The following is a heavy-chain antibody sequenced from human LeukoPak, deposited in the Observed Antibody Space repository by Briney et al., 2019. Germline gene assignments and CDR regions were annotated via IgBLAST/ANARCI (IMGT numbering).Heavy chain of an antibody. Sequence: GGSLRLSCAASGFTFSSYSMNWVRQAPGKGLEWVSSISSSGSYIYYADSVKGRFTISRDNAKNSLYLQMNSLRAEDTAVYYCARGSYGGKRGEPRRANYFDYWGQGTLVTVSS. CDR2: ISSSGSYI. CDR1: GFTFSSYS. V-gene: IGHV3-21*01. J-gene: IGHJ4*02. CDR3: ARGSYGGKRGEPRRANYFDY. D-gene: IGHD4-23*01.